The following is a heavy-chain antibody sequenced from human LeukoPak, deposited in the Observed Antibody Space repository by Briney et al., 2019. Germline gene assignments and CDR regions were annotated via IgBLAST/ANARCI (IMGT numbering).Heavy chain of an antibody. CDR1: GFTFSSYA. J-gene: IGHJ4*02. CDR3: AREGRGRPDWTDPTPFDY. D-gene: IGHD3/OR15-3a*01. V-gene: IGHV3-30-3*01. Sequence: HTGGSLRLSCAASGFTFSSYAMHWVRQAPGKGLEWVAVISYDGSNKYYADSVKGRFTISRDNSKNTLYLQMNSLRAEDTAVYYCAREGRGRPDWTDPTPFDYWGQGTLVTVSS. CDR2: ISYDGSNK.